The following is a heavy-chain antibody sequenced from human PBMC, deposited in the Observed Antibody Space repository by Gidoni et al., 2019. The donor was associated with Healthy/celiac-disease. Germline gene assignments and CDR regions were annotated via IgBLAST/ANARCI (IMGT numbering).Heavy chain of an antibody. CDR3: ANQRLRAFDI. D-gene: IGHD6-25*01. CDR1: GFTFSSYA. CDR2: ISGSGGST. V-gene: IGHV3-23*01. Sequence: EVQLLESGGGLVQPGGSLRLSCAASGFTFSSYAMSWVRQAPGKGLEWVSAISGSGGSTYYEDSVKGRFTIFRDNSKNTLYLQMNSLRAEDTAVYYCANQRLRAFDIWGQGTMVTVSS. J-gene: IGHJ3*02.